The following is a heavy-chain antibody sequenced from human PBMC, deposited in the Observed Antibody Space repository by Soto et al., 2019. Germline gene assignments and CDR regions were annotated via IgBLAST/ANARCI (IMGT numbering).Heavy chain of an antibody. J-gene: IGHJ5*02. CDR2: ISPNGQGI. V-gene: IGHV3-23*01. D-gene: IGHD6-6*01. CDR1: GFTVTSNG. CDR3: ARVMKQLVLSWFDP. Sequence: PGGSLRLSCGVSGFTVTSNGVSWVRQAPGKGLEWVAAISPNGQGIWYADSVKGRFTISRDNSKNTLYLQMNSLRAEDTAVYYCARVMKQLVLSWFDPWGQGTLVTVSS.